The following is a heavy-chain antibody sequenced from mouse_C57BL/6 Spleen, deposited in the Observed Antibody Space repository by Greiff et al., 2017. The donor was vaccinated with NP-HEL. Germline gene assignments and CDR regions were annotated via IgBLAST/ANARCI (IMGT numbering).Heavy chain of an antibody. CDR3: ARHEDYYGSSYWYFDV. D-gene: IGHD1-1*01. J-gene: IGHJ1*03. CDR1: GYTFTEYT. V-gene: IGHV1-62-2*01. CDR2: FYPGRGSI. Sequence: QVQLQQSGAELVKPGASVKLSCKASGYTFTEYTIHWVKQRSGQGLEWIGWFYPGRGSIKYNEKFKDKATLTADKSSSTVYMELSRLTSADSAVYFCARHEDYYGSSYWYFDVWGTGTTVTVSS.